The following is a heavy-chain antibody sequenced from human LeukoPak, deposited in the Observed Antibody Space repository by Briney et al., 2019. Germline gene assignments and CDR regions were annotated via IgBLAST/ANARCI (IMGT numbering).Heavy chain of an antibody. V-gene: IGHV4-4*07. Sequence: PSETLSLTCTVSGGSISSYYWSWIRQPAGKGLEWIGRIYTSGSTNYNPSLKSRVTMSVDTSKNQFSLKLSSVTAADTAVYYCARDYSGSYSDPYYFDYWAREPWSPSPQ. J-gene: IGHJ4*02. D-gene: IGHD1-26*01. CDR2: IYTSGST. CDR3: ARDYSGSYSDPYYFDY. CDR1: GGSISSYY.